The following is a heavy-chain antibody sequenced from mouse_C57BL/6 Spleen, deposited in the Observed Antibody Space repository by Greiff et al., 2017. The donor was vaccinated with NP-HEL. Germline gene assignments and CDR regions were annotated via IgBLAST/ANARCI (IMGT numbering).Heavy chain of an antibody. V-gene: IGHV7-3*01. CDR1: GFTFTDYY. CDR2: IRNKANGYTT. J-gene: IGHJ2*01. CDR3: ASHSNYFDY. Sequence: EVKLVESGGGLVQPGGSLSLSCAASGFTFTDYYMSWVRQPPGKALEWLGFIRNKANGYTTEYSASVKGRFTISRDNSQSILYLQMNALRAEDSATYYCASHSNYFDYWGQGTTLTVSS.